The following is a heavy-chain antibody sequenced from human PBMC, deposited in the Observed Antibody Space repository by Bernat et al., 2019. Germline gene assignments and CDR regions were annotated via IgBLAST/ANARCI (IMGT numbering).Heavy chain of an antibody. J-gene: IGHJ4*02. CDR1: GGTISSGDYY. CDR2: IYYSGST. D-gene: IGHD3-22*01. V-gene: IGHV4-30-4*01. CDR3: ARGDDRCGYYAAIDY. Sequence: QVQLQESGPGLVKPSQTLSLTCTVSGGTISSGDYYWSWIRQPPGKGLEWIGYIYYSGSTYYNPSLKSRVTISGDKSKDQFSPKLGSGTGGEPGVYYCARGDDRCGYYAAIDYRGQGTLVTVSS.